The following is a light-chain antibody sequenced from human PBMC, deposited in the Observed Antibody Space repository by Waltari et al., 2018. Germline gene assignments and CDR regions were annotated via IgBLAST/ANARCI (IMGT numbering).Light chain of an antibody. CDR3: CSYTNSGTRV. CDR2: EVD. Sequence: QSPLTQPASVSASPGQSITISCTGTSSAIVGYVYSSWYQQHPGRAPKLIIYEVDKRPSGISSRFSGSKSGNTASLTISGLQPEDEADYYCCSYTNSGTRVFGTGTKVTVL. CDR1: SSAIVGYVY. V-gene: IGLV2-14*03. J-gene: IGLJ1*01.